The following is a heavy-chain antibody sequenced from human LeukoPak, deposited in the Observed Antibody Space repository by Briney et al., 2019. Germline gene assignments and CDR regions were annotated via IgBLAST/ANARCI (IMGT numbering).Heavy chain of an antibody. CDR2: NSDYNGNT. D-gene: IGHD5-24*01. Sequence: ASVTVSCKASGYTFTSYGIRWVRQPPAQGLEWVGWNSDYNGNTNDAQKLQGRVTMATDTSTSTAYMELRSLRSDDTAVYYCAREVRWPEWAFDIWGQGTMVTVSS. J-gene: IGHJ3*02. CDR3: AREVRWPEWAFDI. V-gene: IGHV1-18*01. CDR1: GYTFTSYG.